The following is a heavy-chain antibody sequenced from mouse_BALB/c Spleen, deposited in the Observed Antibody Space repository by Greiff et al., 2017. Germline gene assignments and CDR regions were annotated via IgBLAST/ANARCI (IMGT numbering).Heavy chain of an antibody. CDR1: GFNIKDTY. J-gene: IGHJ4*01. CDR2: IDPANGNT. V-gene: IGHV14-3*02. Sequence: EVQLQQSGAELVKPGASVKLSCTASGFNIKDTYMHWVKQRPEQGLEWIGRIDPANGNTKYDPKFQGKATITADTSSNTAYLQLSSLTSEDTAVYYCASITTATVYAMDYWGQGTSVTVSS. D-gene: IGHD1-2*01. CDR3: ASITTATVYAMDY.